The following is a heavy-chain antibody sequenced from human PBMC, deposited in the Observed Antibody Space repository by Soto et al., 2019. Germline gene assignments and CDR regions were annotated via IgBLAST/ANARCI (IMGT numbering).Heavy chain of an antibody. V-gene: IGHV3-53*01. D-gene: IGHD3-10*01. CDR1: GFTVRSNY. CDR3: ARDGNYYASRTSPRCDGLDV. CDR2: IYSGGST. J-gene: IGHJ6*02. Sequence: PGGSLRLSCAASGFTVRSNYMTWVRQAPGKGLEWVSVIYSGGSTFYADSVKGRFTISRDNSKNTVYLQMNSLRAEDTAVYYCARDGNYYASRTSPRCDGLDVWGQGTTFTISS.